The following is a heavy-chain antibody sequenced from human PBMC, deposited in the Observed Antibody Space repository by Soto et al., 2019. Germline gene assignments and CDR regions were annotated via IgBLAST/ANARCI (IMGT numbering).Heavy chain of an antibody. CDR3: ASASYDSSRYYDAFDL. CDR1: GFTFSSYG. CDR2: IKNDGSGK. D-gene: IGHD3-22*01. V-gene: IGHV3-7*01. J-gene: IGHJ3*01. Sequence: GGSLRLSCVASGFTFSSYGMSWVRQAPGKGLEWVANIKNDGSGKYYVDSVKGRFTISRDNANNSLYLQMNSLRVEDTAVYYCASASYDSSRYYDAFDLWGQGTMVTVSS.